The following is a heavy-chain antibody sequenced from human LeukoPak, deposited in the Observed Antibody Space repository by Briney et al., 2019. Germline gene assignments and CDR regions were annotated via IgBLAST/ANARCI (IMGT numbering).Heavy chain of an antibody. CDR3: ARGPNRYSGNYPDY. D-gene: IGHD1-26*01. J-gene: IGHJ4*02. CDR1: GFTFSSYW. V-gene: IGHV3-7*01. CDR2: IKQDGSEK. Sequence: GGSLRLSCAASGFTFSSYWMSWVRQAPGKGLEWVANIKQDGSEKYYVDSVKGRFTISRDNSKNTLYLQVNSLRAEDTAVYYCARGPNRYSGNYPDYWGQGTLVTVSS.